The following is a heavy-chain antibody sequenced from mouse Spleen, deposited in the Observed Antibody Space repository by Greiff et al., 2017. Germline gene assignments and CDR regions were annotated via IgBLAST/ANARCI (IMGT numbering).Heavy chain of an antibody. D-gene: IGHD4-1*01. CDR1: GYTFTSYW. J-gene: IGHJ1*01. Sequence: QVQLQQSGAELVKPGASVKLSCKASGYTFTSYWMQWVKQRPGQGLEWIGEIDPSDSYTNYNQKFKGKATLTVDTSSSTAYMQLSSLTSEDSAVYYCARNWDGGYFDVWGAGTTVTVAS. CDR2: IDPSDSYT. V-gene: IGHV1-50*01. CDR3: ARNWDGGYFDV.